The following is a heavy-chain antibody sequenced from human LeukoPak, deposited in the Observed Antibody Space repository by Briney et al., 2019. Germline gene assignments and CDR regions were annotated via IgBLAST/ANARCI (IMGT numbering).Heavy chain of an antibody. CDR1: GYTFTTHG. CDR2: VSAYNGNT. V-gene: IGHV1-18*01. D-gene: IGHD5-18*01. J-gene: IGHJ4*02. CDR3: ARVQFSYGYEALY. Sequence: RASVKVSCKTSGYTFTTHGISWVRQAPGQGLEWMGWVSAYNGNTNYAEKLQGRVTMTRDTSTSTAYVELRSLRSDDTAVYYCARVQFSYGYEALYWGQGTLVTVSS.